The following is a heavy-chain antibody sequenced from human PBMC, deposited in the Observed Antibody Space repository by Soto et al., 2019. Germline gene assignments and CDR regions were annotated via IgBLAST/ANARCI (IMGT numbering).Heavy chain of an antibody. J-gene: IGHJ5*02. D-gene: IGHD6-25*01. CDR1: GGSISSSSYY. CDR3: ARPTRYSSGGWWFDP. CDR2: IYYSGST. Sequence: QLQLQESGPGLVKPSETLSLTCTVSGGSISSSSYYWGWIRQPPGKGLEWIGSIYYSGSTYYNPSLKSRVTISVDTSKNQFSLKLSSVTAADTAVYYCARPTRYSSGGWWFDPWGQGTLVTVSS. V-gene: IGHV4-39*01.